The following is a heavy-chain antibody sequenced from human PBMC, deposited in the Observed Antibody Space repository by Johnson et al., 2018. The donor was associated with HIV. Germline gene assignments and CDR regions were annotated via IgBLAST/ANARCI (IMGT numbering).Heavy chain of an antibody. CDR2: ISGSGGST. V-gene: IGHV3-23*04. CDR1: GFTFSSYA. CDR3: AKALLLWFGEALHAFDI. D-gene: IGHD3-10*01. Sequence: MLLVESGGGVVQPRGSLRLSCAASGFTFSSYAMSWVRQAPGKGLEWVSAISGSGGSTYYADSVKGRFTISRDNSKNTLYLQMNSLRAEDTAVYYCAKALLLWFGEALHAFDIWGQGTMVTVSS. J-gene: IGHJ3*02.